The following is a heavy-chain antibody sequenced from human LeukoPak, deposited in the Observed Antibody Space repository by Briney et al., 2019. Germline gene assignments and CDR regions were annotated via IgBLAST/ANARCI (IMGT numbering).Heavy chain of an antibody. V-gene: IGHV4-4*07. CDR2: IYTSGST. CDR1: GGSISSYY. J-gene: IGHJ6*03. D-gene: IGHD6-13*01. Sequence: SETLSLTCTVSGGSISSYYWSWIRQPAGKGLEWIGRIYTSGSTNYNPSLKSRVTMSVDTSKNQFSLKLSSVTAADTAVYYCAREAVVAAAGYYYYYYMDVWGEGTTVTVSS. CDR3: AREAVVAAAGYYYYYYMDV.